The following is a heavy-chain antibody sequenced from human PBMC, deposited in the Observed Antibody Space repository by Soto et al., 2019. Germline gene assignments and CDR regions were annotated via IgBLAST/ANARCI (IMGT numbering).Heavy chain of an antibody. CDR3: ARISDFWSGYYAFDI. J-gene: IGHJ3*02. D-gene: IGHD3-3*01. Sequence: SGPTLVNPTQTLTLTCTFSGFSLSTSGMCVSWIRQPPGKALEWLALIDWDDDKYYSTSLKTRLTISKDTSKNQVVLTMTNMDPVDTATYYCARISDFWSGYYAFDIWGQGTMVTVSS. CDR1: GFSLSTSGMC. CDR2: IDWDDDK. V-gene: IGHV2-70*01.